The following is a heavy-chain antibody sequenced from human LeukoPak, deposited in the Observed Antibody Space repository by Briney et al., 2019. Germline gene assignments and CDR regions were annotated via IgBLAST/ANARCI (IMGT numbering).Heavy chain of an antibody. CDR1: GFTFSSYA. V-gene: IGHV3-30*01. CDR3: ARDHQQNDAFDI. CDR2: ISYDGSNK. D-gene: IGHD1/OR15-1a*01. Sequence: PGRSLRLSCAASGFTFSSYAMHWVRQAPGKGLEWVAVISYDGSNKYYADSVKGRFTISRDNSKNTLYLQMNSLRAEDTAVYYCARDHQQNDAFDIWGQGTTVTVSS. J-gene: IGHJ3*02.